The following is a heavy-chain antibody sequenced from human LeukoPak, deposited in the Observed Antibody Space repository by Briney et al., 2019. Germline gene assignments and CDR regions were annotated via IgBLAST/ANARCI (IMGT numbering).Heavy chain of an antibody. Sequence: SGTLSLTCAVYGGPFSGYYWSWIRQPPGKGLEWIGEINHSGSTNYNPSLKSRVTISVDTSKNQFSLKLSSVTAADTAVYYCARVTGYTIEDYFDYWGQGTLVTVSS. CDR3: ARVTGYTIEDYFDY. CDR2: INHSGST. J-gene: IGHJ4*02. D-gene: IGHD3-9*01. V-gene: IGHV4-34*01. CDR1: GGPFSGYY.